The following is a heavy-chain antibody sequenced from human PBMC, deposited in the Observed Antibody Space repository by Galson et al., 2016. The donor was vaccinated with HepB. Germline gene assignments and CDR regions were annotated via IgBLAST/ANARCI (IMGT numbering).Heavy chain of an antibody. Sequence: SLRLSCAASGFTFNTYAMAWVRQTPGKGLEWVSGISRSGDYTFYAVSVRGRLTISRDNSKNTVYLQMNSLRAEDTAIYYCAKYEGGQNGDEDFGDYWGQGTLFTVSS. V-gene: IGHV3-23*01. D-gene: IGHD4-17*01. J-gene: IGHJ4*02. CDR3: AKYEGGQNGDEDFGDY. CDR2: ISRSGDYT. CDR1: GFTFNTYA.